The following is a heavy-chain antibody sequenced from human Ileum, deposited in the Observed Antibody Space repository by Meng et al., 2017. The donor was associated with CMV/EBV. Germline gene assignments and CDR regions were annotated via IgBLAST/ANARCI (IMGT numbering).Heavy chain of an antibody. CDR3: ARHSSSFIDY. Sequence: GESLKISCAASGFVFSRYGMHWVRQAPGNGLEWVAFIRNDGSNKYYADSVKGRFTISRDNAKNSLYLQMNSLRAEDTAVYYCARHSSSFIDYWGQGTLVTVSS. J-gene: IGHJ4*02. D-gene: IGHD6-13*01. CDR1: GFVFSRYG. CDR2: IRNDGSNK. V-gene: IGHV3-30*02.